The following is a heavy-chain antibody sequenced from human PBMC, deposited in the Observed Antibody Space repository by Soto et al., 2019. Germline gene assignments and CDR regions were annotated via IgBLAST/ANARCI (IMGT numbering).Heavy chain of an antibody. V-gene: IGHV1-69*02. CDR2: IIPILGIA. CDR1: GGTFSSYT. J-gene: IGHJ4*02. CDR3: ARSSRDMATTTVDY. D-gene: IGHD5-12*01. Sequence: QVQLVQSGAEVKKPGSSVKVSCKASGGTFSSYTISWVRQAPGQGLEWMGRIIPILGIANYAQKFQGRVTITADKSTRTAYMELSRLRSADTAVYYCARSSRDMATTTVDYWGQGTLVTVSS.